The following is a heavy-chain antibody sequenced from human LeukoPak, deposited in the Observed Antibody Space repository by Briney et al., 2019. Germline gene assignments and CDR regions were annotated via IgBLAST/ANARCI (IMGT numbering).Heavy chain of an antibody. CDR3: ARAGGYASSWAY. CDR2: IKQDGSEK. CDR1: RFTFSSYW. D-gene: IGHD5-12*01. Sequence: GGSLRLSCAASRFTFSSYWMSWVRQAPGKGLEWVANIKQDGSEKNYVDSVKGRFTISRDNAKNSLDLQMNSLRAEDTAVYYCARAGGYASSWAYWGQGTLVTVSS. J-gene: IGHJ4*02. V-gene: IGHV3-7*01.